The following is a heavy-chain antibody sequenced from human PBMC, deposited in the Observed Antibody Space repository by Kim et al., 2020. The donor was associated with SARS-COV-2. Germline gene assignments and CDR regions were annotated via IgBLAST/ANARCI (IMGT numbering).Heavy chain of an antibody. J-gene: IGHJ4*02. V-gene: IGHV3-43*01. Sequence: YYAESVKGRFTNARDNGKNSLYMQMNSLRTEDPALYYCAKGEGAARPIDYWGQGTLVTVSS. CDR3: AKGEGAARPIDY. D-gene: IGHD6-6*01.